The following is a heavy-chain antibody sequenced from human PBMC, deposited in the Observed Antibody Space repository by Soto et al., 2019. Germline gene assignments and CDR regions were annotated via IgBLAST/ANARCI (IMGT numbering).Heavy chain of an antibody. J-gene: IGHJ5*02. Sequence: QVQVVQSGAEVRKPGSSLKVSCKASGGTLTSYAVNWVRQAPGQGLEWMGVVVPMLYTLKYAQRFQGRVTITADESTTTAFMELSSLRSEDTAVYYCAISAWNYGGPLNWLDPWGQGTLVTVSS. CDR3: AISAWNYGGPLNWLDP. V-gene: IGHV1-69*01. D-gene: IGHD1-7*01. CDR2: VVPMLYTL. CDR1: GGTLTSYA.